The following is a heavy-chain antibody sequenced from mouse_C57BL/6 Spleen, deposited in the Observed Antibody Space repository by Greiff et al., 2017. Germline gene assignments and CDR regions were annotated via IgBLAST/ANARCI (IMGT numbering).Heavy chain of an antibody. J-gene: IGHJ2*01. CDR1: GYAFSSSW. D-gene: IGHD2-4*01. CDR3: ARSDDDYDEFDY. V-gene: IGHV1-82*01. Sequence: QVQLQQSGPELVKPGASVKISCKASGYAFSSSWMNWVKQRPGKGLEWIGRIYPGDGDTNYNGKFKGKATLTADKSSSTAYMQLSSLTSDDSAVYFCARSDDDYDEFDYWGQGTTLTVSS. CDR2: IYPGDGDT.